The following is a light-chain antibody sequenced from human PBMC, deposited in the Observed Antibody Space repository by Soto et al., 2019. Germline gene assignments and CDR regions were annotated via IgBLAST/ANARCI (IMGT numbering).Light chain of an antibody. CDR3: QTWGTGMGV. CDR1: SGHSSYA. CDR2: LNSDGSH. J-gene: IGLJ2*01. V-gene: IGLV4-69*01. Sequence: QLVLTQSPSASASLGASVKLTCTLSSGHSSYAIAWHQQQPEKGPRYLMKLNSDGSHNKGDGIPDRFSGSSSGAERYLTISSLQSEDEADYYCQTWGTGMGVFGGGTQLTVL.